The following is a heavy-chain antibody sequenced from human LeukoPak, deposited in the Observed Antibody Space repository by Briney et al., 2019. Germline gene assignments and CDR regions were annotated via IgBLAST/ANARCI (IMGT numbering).Heavy chain of an antibody. J-gene: IGHJ5*02. CDR3: ARESETTVTTSNWFDP. V-gene: IGHV6-1*01. CDR2: TYYRSKWYN. D-gene: IGHD4-17*01. Sequence: SQTLSLTCAISGDSVSSNSAAWNWIRQSPSRGLEWLGRTYYRSKWYNDYAVSVKSRITINPDTSKNQFSLQLNSVTPEDTAVYYCARESETTVTTSNWFDPWGQGTLVTVSS. CDR1: GDSVSSNSAA.